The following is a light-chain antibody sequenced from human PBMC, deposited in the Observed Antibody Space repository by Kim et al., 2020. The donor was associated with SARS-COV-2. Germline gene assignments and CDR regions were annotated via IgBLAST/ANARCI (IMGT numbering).Light chain of an antibody. Sequence: FPGETATRSCRASQSFRNTYLAWYQQKPGQAPRLLIYGASSRATGIPDRFSGSGSGTDFTLTITRLEPEDFAVYYCQQYGSSPPYTFGQGTKLEI. CDR2: GAS. J-gene: IGKJ2*01. CDR1: QSFRNTY. CDR3: QQYGSSPPYT. V-gene: IGKV3-20*01.